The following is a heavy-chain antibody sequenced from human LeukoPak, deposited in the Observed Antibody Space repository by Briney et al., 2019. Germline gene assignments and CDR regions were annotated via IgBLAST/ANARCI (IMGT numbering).Heavy chain of an antibody. CDR1: GGSISSGSYY. Sequence: SETLSLTCTVSGGSISSGSYYRSWIRQPAGKGLEWIGRIYTSGSTNYNPSLKSRVTISVDTSKNQFSLKLSSVTAADTAVYYCAREANQPYYYYGMDVWGQGTTVTVSS. CDR2: IYTSGST. V-gene: IGHV4-61*02. J-gene: IGHJ6*02. D-gene: IGHD1-14*01. CDR3: AREANQPYYYYGMDV.